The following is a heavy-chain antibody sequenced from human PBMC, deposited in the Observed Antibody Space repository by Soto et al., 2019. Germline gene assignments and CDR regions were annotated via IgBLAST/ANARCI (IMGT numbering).Heavy chain of an antibody. D-gene: IGHD6-13*01. J-gene: IGHJ4*02. V-gene: IGHV4-4*07. Sequence: SETLSLTCTVYGASISAYCWSWIRQPAGKGLECIGRIYASGNTNYNPSLKSRVTMSVDTSKNQFSLTLNSVTAADTAVYYCARESRSALGTVEHWGRGTLVTVSS. CDR2: IYASGNT. CDR1: GASISAYC. CDR3: ARESRSALGTVEH.